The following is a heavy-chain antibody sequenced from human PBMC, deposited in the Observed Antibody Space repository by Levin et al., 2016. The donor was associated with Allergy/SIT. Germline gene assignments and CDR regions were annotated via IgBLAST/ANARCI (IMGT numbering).Heavy chain of an antibody. CDR2: ISAYNGNT. V-gene: IGHV1-18*01. Sequence: WVRQAPGQGLEWMGWISAYNGNTNYAQKLQGRVTMTTDTSTSTAYMELRSLRSDDTAVYYCAGTLRGGSSWDFDPWGQGTLVTVSS. D-gene: IGHD6-13*01. J-gene: IGHJ5*02. CDR3: AGTLRGGSSWDFDP.